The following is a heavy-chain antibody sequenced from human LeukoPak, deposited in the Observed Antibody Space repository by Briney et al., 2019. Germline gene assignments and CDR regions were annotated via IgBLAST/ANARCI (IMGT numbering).Heavy chain of an antibody. J-gene: IGHJ3*02. Sequence: SETLSLTCAVYGGSFSGYYWSWIRQPPGKGLEWIGEINHSGSTNYNPSLKSRVTISVDTSKNQFSLKLSSVTAADTAVYYCARGRGWELHQRTDAFDIWGQGTMVTVSS. CDR1: GGSFSGYY. D-gene: IGHD1-26*01. CDR3: ARGRGWELHQRTDAFDI. V-gene: IGHV4-34*01. CDR2: INHSGST.